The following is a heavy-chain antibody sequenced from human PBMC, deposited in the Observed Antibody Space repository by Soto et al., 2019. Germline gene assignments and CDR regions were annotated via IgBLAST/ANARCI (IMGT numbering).Heavy chain of an antibody. CDR2: ISYDGSNN. CDR3: ARDGLLGYFDY. D-gene: IGHD3-16*01. J-gene: IGHJ4*02. Sequence: PGGSRRLSCAASGFTFSSYAMHWVRQAPGKGLEWVAVISYDGSNNYYADSVKGRFTISRDNSKNTLYLQMNSLRAEDTAVYYCARDGLLGYFDYWGQGT. CDR1: GFTFSSYA. V-gene: IGHV3-30-3*01.